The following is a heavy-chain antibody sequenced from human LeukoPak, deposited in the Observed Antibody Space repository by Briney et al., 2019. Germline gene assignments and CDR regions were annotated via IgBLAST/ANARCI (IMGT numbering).Heavy chain of an antibody. CDR1: GFTVSSNY. D-gene: IGHD3-22*01. Sequence: PGGSLGLSCAASGFTVSSNYMSWVRQAPGKGLEWVSVIYSDGTTVYADSVKGRFTISRDNSKNMLFLQMNSLRTQDTAVYYCAREYPPRYYYDSSGYLDYWGQGTLVTVSS. CDR3: AREYPPRYYYDSSGYLDY. J-gene: IGHJ4*02. V-gene: IGHV3-53*01. CDR2: IYSDGTT.